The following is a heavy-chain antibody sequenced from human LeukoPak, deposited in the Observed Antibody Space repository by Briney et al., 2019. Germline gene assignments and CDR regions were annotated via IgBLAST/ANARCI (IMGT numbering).Heavy chain of an antibody. D-gene: IGHD5-12*01. J-gene: IGHJ4*02. V-gene: IGHV3-9*01. CDR2: ISWNSGSI. Sequence: GGSLRLSCAASGFTFDDYAMHWVRQAPGKGLEWVSGISWNSGSIGYADSVKGRFTISRDNAKNSLYLQMNSLRAEDTALYYCAKYISGYDRGGFDYWGQGTLVTVSS. CDR3: AKYISGYDRGGFDY. CDR1: GFTFDDYA.